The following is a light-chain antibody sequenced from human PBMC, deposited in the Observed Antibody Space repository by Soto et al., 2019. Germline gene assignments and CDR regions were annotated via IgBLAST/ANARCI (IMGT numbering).Light chain of an antibody. J-gene: IGKJ4*01. V-gene: IGKV3-15*01. CDR3: QHYNKLPLT. Sequence: EIVLPQYPATLSVSPGEIATLSCRASQSVSSNLAWYQQKPGQAPRLVIYGASTRATGIPARFSGSGSGTEVTITISSLQSEEFAVYYCQHYNKLPLTFGGGAKVEIK. CDR2: GAS. CDR1: QSVSSN.